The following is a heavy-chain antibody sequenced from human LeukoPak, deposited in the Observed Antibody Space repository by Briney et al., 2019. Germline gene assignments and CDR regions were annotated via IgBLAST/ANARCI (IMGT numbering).Heavy chain of an antibody. V-gene: IGHV3-66*01. Sequence: GGSLRLSCAASGFTVSNNYMSWVRQAQGKGLEWVSIIYSGGTTYYADSVKGRFTISRDNSKNTLYLQMNSLRVEDTAVYYCARAVGGDCYCFDYWGQGTQVTVSS. CDR3: ARAVGGDCYCFDY. D-gene: IGHD2-21*02. CDR1: GFTVSNNY. CDR2: IYSGGTT. J-gene: IGHJ4*02.